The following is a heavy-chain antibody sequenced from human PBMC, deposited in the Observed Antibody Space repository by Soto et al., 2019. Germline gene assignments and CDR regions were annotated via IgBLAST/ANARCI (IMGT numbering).Heavy chain of an antibody. CDR3: ARDKITGLFDY. D-gene: IGHD2-8*02. CDR1: GGSFSGYF. Sequence: SETLSLTCAVYGGSFSGYFWSWIRQPTGKGLEWIGEINHSGSTNYNPSLKSRVTMSVDTSKNQFSLKLSSVTAADTAVYYCARDKITGLFDYWGQGTLVTVSS. CDR2: INHSGST. J-gene: IGHJ4*02. V-gene: IGHV4-34*01.